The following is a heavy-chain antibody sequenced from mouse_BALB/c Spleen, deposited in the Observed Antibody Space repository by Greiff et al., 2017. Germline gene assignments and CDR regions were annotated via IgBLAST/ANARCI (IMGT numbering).Heavy chain of an antibody. D-gene: IGHD2-1*01. CDR2: ISDGGSYT. CDR3: ARGDMVTTPYFDY. CDR1: GFTFSDYY. V-gene: IGHV5-4*02. Sequence: EVHLVESGGGLVKPGGSLKLSCAASGFTFSDYYMYWVRQTPEKRLEWVATISDGGSYTYYPDSVKGRFTISRDNAKNNLYLQMSSLKSEDTAMYYCARGDMVTTPYFDYWGQGTTLTVSS. J-gene: IGHJ2*01.